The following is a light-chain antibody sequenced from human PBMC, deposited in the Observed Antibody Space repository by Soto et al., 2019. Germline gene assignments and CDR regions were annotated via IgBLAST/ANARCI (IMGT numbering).Light chain of an antibody. Sequence: QSVLTQPASVSGSPGQSITISCTGTSSDVGGYNYVSWYQQHPPKAPKLMIYEVSNRPSGVSNRFSGSKSGNTASLTISGLQAEDEADYYCSSYTSSSFYVFGTGTKVTVL. J-gene: IGLJ1*01. CDR3: SSYTSSSFYV. CDR1: SSDVGGYNY. CDR2: EVS. V-gene: IGLV2-14*01.